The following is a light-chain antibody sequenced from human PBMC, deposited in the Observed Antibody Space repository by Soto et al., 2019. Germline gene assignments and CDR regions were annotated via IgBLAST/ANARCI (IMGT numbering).Light chain of an antibody. Sequence: EIVLTQSPATLSLSPGERATLSCWASQSVDNNLAWYQQKPGQAPRLLIYGASSRATGIPDRFSGSGSGTDFTLTISRLEPEDFAVYYCQQYGSSPETFGQGTKVDIK. CDR3: QQYGSSPET. CDR1: QSVDNN. V-gene: IGKV3-20*01. J-gene: IGKJ1*01. CDR2: GAS.